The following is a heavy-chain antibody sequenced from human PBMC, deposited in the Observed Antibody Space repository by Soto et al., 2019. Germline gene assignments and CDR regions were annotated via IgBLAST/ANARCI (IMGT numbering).Heavy chain of an antibody. D-gene: IGHD3-10*01. V-gene: IGHV4-59*01. CDR3: ARDRAAMVRGDPDYYYYYGMDV. CDR1: GGSISSYY. J-gene: IGHJ6*02. Sequence: PSETLSLTCTASGGSISSYYWSWIRQPPGKGLEWIGYIYYSGSTNYSPSLKSRGTISVDTSKNQFSLKLSSVTAADTAVYYCARDRAAMVRGDPDYYYYYGMDVWGQGTTVTVSS. CDR2: IYYSGST.